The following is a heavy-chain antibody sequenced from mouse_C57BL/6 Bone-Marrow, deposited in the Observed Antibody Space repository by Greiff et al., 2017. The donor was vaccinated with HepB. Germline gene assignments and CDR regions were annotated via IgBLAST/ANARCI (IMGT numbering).Heavy chain of an antibody. CDR3: AREGYGSARAMDY. V-gene: IGHV3-6*01. CDR2: ISYDGSN. D-gene: IGHD1-1*01. CDR1: GYSITSGYY. J-gene: IGHJ4*01. Sequence: EVQLQESGPGLVKPSQSLSLTCSVTGYSITSGYYWNWIRQFPGNNLEWMGYISYDGSNNYNPSLKNRISITRDPSKNQFFLKLNSVTTEDTATYYCAREGYGSARAMDYWGQGTSVTVSS.